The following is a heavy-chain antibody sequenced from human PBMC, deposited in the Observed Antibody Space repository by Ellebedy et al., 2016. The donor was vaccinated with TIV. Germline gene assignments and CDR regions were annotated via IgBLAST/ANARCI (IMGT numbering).Heavy chain of an antibody. CDR1: GFTVSSNY. J-gene: IGHJ4*02. CDR3: ARDAADNGGKLDY. Sequence: GESLKISCAASGFTVSSNYMNWVRQAPGKGLEWVSVIYSGADGGDTYYADSVKGRFTISRDNSKNTRYLQMDRLRAEDTAVYYCARDAADNGGKLDYWGQGALVTVSS. CDR2: IYSGADGGDT. D-gene: IGHD4-23*01. V-gene: IGHV3-53*01.